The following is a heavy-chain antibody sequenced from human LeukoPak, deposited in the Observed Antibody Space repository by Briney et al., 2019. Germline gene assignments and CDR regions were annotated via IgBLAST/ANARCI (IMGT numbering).Heavy chain of an antibody. V-gene: IGHV3-7*01. CDR2: MNQDGSHK. CDR3: ARIRQLGGYYFDY. Sequence: PGGSLRLSCAASGFTSTTYWMSWVRQAPGMGLEWVANMNQDGSHKYYVDSVKGRFTISRDNAKSSLYLQMNSLRADDTAVYYCARIRQLGGYYFDYWGQGTLVTVSS. CDR1: GFTSTTYW. J-gene: IGHJ4*02. D-gene: IGHD6-13*01.